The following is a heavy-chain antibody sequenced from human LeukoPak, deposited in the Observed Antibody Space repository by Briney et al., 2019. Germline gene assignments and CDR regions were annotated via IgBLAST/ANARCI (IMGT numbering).Heavy chain of an antibody. CDR3: ARDSSGWYGERSSDY. CDR2: ISAYNGNT. Sequence: ASVKVSCKASGYTFTSYGISWVRQAPGQGLEWMGWISAYNGNTNYAQKLQGRVTMTTDTSTSTAYMELRSLRSDDTAVYYCARDSSGWYGERSSDYWGQGTLVTVSS. D-gene: IGHD6-19*01. CDR1: GYTFTSYG. V-gene: IGHV1-18*01. J-gene: IGHJ4*02.